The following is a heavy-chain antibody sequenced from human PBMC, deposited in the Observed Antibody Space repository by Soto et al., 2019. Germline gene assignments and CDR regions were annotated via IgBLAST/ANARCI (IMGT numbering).Heavy chain of an antibody. CDR2: ISSSSSYI. D-gene: IGHD6-19*01. V-gene: IGHV3-21*04. CDR1: GFTFSSYS. Sequence: GSLRLSCAASGFTFSSYSMNWVRQAPGKGLEWVSSISSSSSYIYYADSVKGRFTISRDNAKNSLYLQMNSLRAEDTAVYYCAKDPPFIAVDPPWGQGTLVTVSS. J-gene: IGHJ5*02. CDR3: AKDPPFIAVDPP.